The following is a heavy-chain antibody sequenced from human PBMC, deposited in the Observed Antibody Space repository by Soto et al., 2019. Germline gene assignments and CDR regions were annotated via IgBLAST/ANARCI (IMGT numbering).Heavy chain of an antibody. J-gene: IGHJ6*02. Sequence: QAQLVQSGAEVKKPGSSVKVSCKASGGTFSNYAISWVRQAPGQGLEWMGGFIPLFRTPDYSQKLQGRVXXXXXXXXXXXXXXXXXXXXXXXXXXXXXXXXXXXXXXXNYYYAMDVWGQGTTLTVS. CDR1: GGTFSNYA. V-gene: IGHV1-69*05. CDR3: XXXXXXXXXXXNYYYAMDV. CDR2: FIPLFRTP.